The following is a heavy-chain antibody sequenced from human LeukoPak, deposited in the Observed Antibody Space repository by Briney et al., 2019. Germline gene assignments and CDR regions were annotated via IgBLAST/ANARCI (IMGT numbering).Heavy chain of an antibody. CDR2: ISYDGSNK. Sequence: PGGSLRLSCAASGFTFSSYGMHWVRQAPGKGLEWVAVISYDGSNKYYADSVKGRFTISRDNSKNTLYLQMNSLRAEDTAVYYCAKDRLAKTMGYFDWSLDYWGQGTLVTVSS. D-gene: IGHD3-9*01. J-gene: IGHJ4*02. CDR3: AKDRLAKTMGYFDWSLDY. V-gene: IGHV3-30*18. CDR1: GFTFSSYG.